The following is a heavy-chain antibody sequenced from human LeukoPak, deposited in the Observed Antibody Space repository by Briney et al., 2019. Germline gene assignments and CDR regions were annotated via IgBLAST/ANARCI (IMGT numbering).Heavy chain of an antibody. CDR2: IVLGSGNT. Sequence: GTSVKVSCKASGFTFHTSAMQWVRQARGQRLEWIGWIVLGSGNTVYSHKFHDRVIITRDMSTSTVYMELDSLGSEDTAVYYCAAQRGASLNDFWSTRLFDPWGQGTLVTVSS. CDR1: GFTFHTSA. D-gene: IGHD3-3*01. J-gene: IGHJ5*02. CDR3: AAQRGASLNDFWSTRLFDP. V-gene: IGHV1-58*02.